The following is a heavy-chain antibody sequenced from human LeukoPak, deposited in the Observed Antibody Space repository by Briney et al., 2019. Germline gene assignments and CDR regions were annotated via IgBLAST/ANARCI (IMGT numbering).Heavy chain of an antibody. Sequence: ASVKVSCKASGYTFTSYGISWVRQAPGQGLEWMGWISAYNGNTNYAQKLQGRVTMTTDTSTSTAYMELRSLRSDDTAVYYCARDGFEDTIFGVAYYMDVWGKGTTVTVSS. CDR3: ARDGFEDTIFGVAYYMDV. J-gene: IGHJ6*03. CDR2: ISAYNGNT. D-gene: IGHD3-3*01. V-gene: IGHV1-18*01. CDR1: GYTFTSYG.